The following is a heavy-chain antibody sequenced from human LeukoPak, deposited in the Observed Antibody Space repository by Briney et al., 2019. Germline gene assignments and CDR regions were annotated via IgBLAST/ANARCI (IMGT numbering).Heavy chain of an antibody. CDR2: ISPIFGTA. J-gene: IGHJ6*03. D-gene: IGHD2/OR15-2a*01. V-gene: IGHV1-69*05. CDR3: ARASVYDSAYYYYYMDV. Sequence: ASVKVPCKASGGTFSSYAISWVRQAPGQGLEWMGGISPIFGTANYAQKFQGRVTITTDESTSTAYMELSSLRSEDTAVYYCARASVYDSAYYYYYMDVWGKGTTVTVSS. CDR1: GGTFSSYA.